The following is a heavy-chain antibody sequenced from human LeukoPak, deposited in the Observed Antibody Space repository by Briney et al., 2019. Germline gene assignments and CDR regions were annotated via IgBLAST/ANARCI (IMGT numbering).Heavy chain of an antibody. V-gene: IGHV3-30*02. Sequence: GGSLRLSCAASGFTFSTYGMHWVRQAPGRGLEWVTFIPDHGSNKYYADSVKGRFTISRDNSKNTLYLQMNSLRAEDTAVYYCAKVIVVVITVFDYWGQGTLVTVSS. J-gene: IGHJ4*02. CDR3: AKVIVVVITVFDY. CDR2: IPDHGSNK. CDR1: GFTFSTYG. D-gene: IGHD3-22*01.